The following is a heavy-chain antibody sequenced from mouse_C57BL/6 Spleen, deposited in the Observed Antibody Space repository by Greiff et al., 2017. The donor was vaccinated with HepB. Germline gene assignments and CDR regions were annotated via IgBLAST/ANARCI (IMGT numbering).Heavy chain of an antibody. J-gene: IGHJ2*01. CDR2: IDPETGGT. CDR1: GYTFTDYE. V-gene: IGHV1-15*01. Sequence: QVQLQQSGAELVRPGASVTLSCKASGYTFTDYEMHWVKQTPVHGLEWIGAIDPETGGTAYNQKFKGKAILTADKSSSTAYMELRSLASEDSAVYYCTRAGGPDGYYWGQGTTLTVSS. CDR3: TRAGGPDGYY.